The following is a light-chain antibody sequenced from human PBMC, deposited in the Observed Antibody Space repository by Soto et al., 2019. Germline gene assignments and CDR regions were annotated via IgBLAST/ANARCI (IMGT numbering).Light chain of an antibody. Sequence: EIVLTQSPGTLSLSPGERATLSCRASQSVSSSYLAWYQQKPGQAPRLLIYGASSRATGIPDRFSGSGSGTDFTLTIXRLXXXXXAVYYCQQYGSSPRTFGQGTKVEIK. CDR1: QSVSSSY. CDR2: GAS. V-gene: IGKV3-20*01. J-gene: IGKJ1*01. CDR3: QQYGSSPRT.